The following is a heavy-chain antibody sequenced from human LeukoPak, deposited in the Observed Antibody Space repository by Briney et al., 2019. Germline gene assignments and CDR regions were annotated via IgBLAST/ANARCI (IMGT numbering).Heavy chain of an antibody. Sequence: ASVKVSCKASGYTFTGYYMHWVRQAPGQGREWMGWISAYNGNTNYAQNLQGRVTMTTDTSTSTAYMELRSLRSDDTAVYYCARGSTRGYYYYYMDVWGKGTTVTVSS. CDR1: GYTFTGYY. D-gene: IGHD5-24*01. V-gene: IGHV1-18*04. J-gene: IGHJ6*03. CDR3: ARGSTRGYYYYYMDV. CDR2: ISAYNGNT.